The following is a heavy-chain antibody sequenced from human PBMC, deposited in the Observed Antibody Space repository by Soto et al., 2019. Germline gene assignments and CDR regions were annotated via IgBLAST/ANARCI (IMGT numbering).Heavy chain of an antibody. CDR2: IIPIFGTA. D-gene: IGHD1-26*01. J-gene: IGHJ4*02. CDR3: ALGYSGSYLSFDY. V-gene: IGHV1-69*13. CDR1: GGTFSSYA. Sequence: ASVKVSCKASGGTFSSYAISWVRQAPGQGLEWMGGIIPIFGTANYAQKFQGRVTITADESTSTAYIELSSLRSEDTAVYYCALGYSGSYLSFDYWGQGTLVTVSS.